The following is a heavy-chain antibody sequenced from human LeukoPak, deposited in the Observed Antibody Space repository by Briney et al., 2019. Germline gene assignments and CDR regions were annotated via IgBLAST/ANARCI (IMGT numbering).Heavy chain of an antibody. J-gene: IGHJ4*02. CDR3: ARDIDYGGRN. Sequence: GASVKVPCKASGYTFTSYYTHWVRQAPGQGLEWMGIINPSGGSTSYAQKFQGRVTITADESTSTAYMELSSLRSEDTAVYYCARDIDYGGRNWGQGTLVTVSS. V-gene: IGHV1-46*01. CDR2: INPSGGST. CDR1: GYTFTSYY. D-gene: IGHD4-23*01.